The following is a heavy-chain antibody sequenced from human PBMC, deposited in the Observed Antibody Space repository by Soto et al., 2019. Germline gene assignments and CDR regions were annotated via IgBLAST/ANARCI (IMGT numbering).Heavy chain of an antibody. CDR2: TRNKANSYTT. Sequence: GGSLRLSCVASGFTFSDHYMDWVRQAPGKGLEWVGRTRNKANSYTTEYAASVKGRFTISRDDSSNSLYLQMNSLKTEDTTVYYCARVATTYYSDYWGQGSLVTVSS. CDR1: GFTFSDHY. CDR3: ARVATTYYSDY. D-gene: IGHD5-12*01. J-gene: IGHJ4*02. V-gene: IGHV3-72*01.